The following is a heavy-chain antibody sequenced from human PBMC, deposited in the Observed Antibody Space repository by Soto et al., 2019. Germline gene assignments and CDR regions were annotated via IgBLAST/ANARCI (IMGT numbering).Heavy chain of an antibody. D-gene: IGHD1-1*01. Sequence: VQLVQSGAEVKKPGSSVKLSCKAPGGTSNRYLISWVRQAPGQGLEWLGGITPIFGTANYAQKFQGRVAIIADESTSAAYMELRSLRSEDTAVYYCALWGFRDGNNSKYNYSGMDVWGQGTTVTVSS. CDR3: ALWGFRDGNNSKYNYSGMDV. CDR1: GGTSNRYL. V-gene: IGHV1-69*01. J-gene: IGHJ6*02. CDR2: ITPIFGTA.